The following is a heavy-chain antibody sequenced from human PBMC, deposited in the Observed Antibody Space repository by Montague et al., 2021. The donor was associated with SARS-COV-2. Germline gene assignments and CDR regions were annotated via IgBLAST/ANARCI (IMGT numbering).Heavy chain of an antibody. CDR1: GGSISSSSYY. Sequence: SETRSLTCTVSGGSISSSSYYWGWIRQPPGKGLEWIGSIYYTGSPYYNPSLKSRVTISVDTSKNQFSLNLSSVTAADTAVYYCARRARWNIVVVVGDRHAFDIWGQGTMVTVSS. J-gene: IGHJ3*02. CDR2: IYYTGSP. D-gene: IGHD2-15*01. V-gene: IGHV4-39*01. CDR3: ARRARWNIVVVVGDRHAFDI.